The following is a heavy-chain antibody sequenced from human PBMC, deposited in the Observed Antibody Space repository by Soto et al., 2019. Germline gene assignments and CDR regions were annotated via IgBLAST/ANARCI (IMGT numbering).Heavy chain of an antibody. J-gene: IGHJ6*02. CDR3: AREGSRPYYYYGMDV. D-gene: IGHD1-26*01. Sequence: ASVKVSCKASGYTFTGYAMHWVRQAPGQGLEWMGWISAYNGNTNYAQKLQGRVTMTTDTSTSTAYMELRSLRSDDTAVYYCAREGSRPYYYYGMDVWGQGTTVTVSS. V-gene: IGHV1-18*01. CDR2: ISAYNGNT. CDR1: GYTFTGYA.